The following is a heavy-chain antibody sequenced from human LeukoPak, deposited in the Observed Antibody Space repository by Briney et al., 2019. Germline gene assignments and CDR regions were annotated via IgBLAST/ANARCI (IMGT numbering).Heavy chain of an antibody. J-gene: IGHJ4*02. CDR2: ISRSNSNI. V-gene: IGHV3-21*04. CDR1: GFTFSSYS. D-gene: IGHD3-16*02. CDR3: AKTVSGSYSYQGGDY. Sequence: GGSLRLSCAASGFTFSSYSMNWVRQAPGKGLEWVSSISRSNSNIYYADSVKGRFTMSRDNSRNMLYLQMNSLRDEDTAKYYCAKTVSGSYSYQGGDYWGQGTLVTVSS.